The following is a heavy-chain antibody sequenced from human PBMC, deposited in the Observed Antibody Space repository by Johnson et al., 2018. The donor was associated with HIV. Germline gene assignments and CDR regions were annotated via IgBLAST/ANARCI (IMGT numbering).Heavy chain of an antibody. Sequence: VLLVESGGGLVQPGGSLRLSCAASGFTFSSYAMSWVRQAPGKGLEWVSAISGSGGSTYYADSVKGRFTISRDNSKNTLYLQMNSLRAEDTAVYYCAKDLSITMIVGDAFDIWGQGTMVTVSS. CDR3: AKDLSITMIVGDAFDI. D-gene: IGHD3-22*01. J-gene: IGHJ3*02. CDR1: GFTFSSYA. V-gene: IGHV3-23*04. CDR2: ISGSGGST.